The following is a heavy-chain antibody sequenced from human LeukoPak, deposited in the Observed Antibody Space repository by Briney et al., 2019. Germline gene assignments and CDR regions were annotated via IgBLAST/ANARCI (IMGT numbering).Heavy chain of an antibody. Sequence: NPSETLSLTCTVSGGSISSSSYYWGWIRQPPGKGLEWIGSIYYSGSTYYNPSLKSRVTISVDTSKNQFSLKLSSVTAADTAVYYCARGNRGYSYGYGERELNWFDPWGQGTLVTVSS. D-gene: IGHD5-18*01. CDR2: IYYSGST. CDR1: GGSISSSSYY. V-gene: IGHV4-39*07. J-gene: IGHJ5*02. CDR3: ARGNRGYSYGYGERELNWFDP.